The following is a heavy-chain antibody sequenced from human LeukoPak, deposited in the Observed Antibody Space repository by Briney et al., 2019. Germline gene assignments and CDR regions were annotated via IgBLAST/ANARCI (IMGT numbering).Heavy chain of an antibody. CDR3: ANFYGSARGY. Sequence: GGSLRLSCAASGFTFSGYSMNWVRQAPGKRLEWVSSISSSSRYIFYADSVKGRFTISRDNAKNTLYLQMNSLRAEDTAVYYCANFYGSARGYWGQGTLVTVSS. CDR1: GFTFSGYS. CDR2: ISSSSRYI. V-gene: IGHV3-21*04. J-gene: IGHJ4*02. D-gene: IGHD3-10*01.